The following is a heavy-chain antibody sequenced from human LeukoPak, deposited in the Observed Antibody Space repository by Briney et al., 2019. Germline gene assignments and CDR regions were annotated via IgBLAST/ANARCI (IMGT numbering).Heavy chain of an antibody. CDR2: INHSGRT. CDR3: ARGERQYYYGSGSYYGGY. J-gene: IGHJ4*02. CDR1: GGSFSGYY. D-gene: IGHD3-10*01. V-gene: IGHV4-34*01. Sequence: SETLSLTCAVYGGSFSGYYWSWIRQPPGKGLEWIGEINHSGRTNYNPSLKSRVTISVDTSKNQFSLKLSSVTAADTAVYYCARGERQYYYGSGSYYGGYWGQGTLVTVSS.